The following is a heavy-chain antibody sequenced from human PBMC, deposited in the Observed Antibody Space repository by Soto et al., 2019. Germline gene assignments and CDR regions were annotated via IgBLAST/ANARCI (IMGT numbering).Heavy chain of an antibody. CDR3: AIVYCGGDCSPFDY. J-gene: IGHJ4*02. Sequence: VQLVESGGGLVQPGGSLRLSCATSGFTFSSYWMHWLRQVPGKGLVWVARINSDGSSTNYADSVKGRFTISRDNAKNTLYLQMNSLRAEDTAVYYCAIVYCGGDCSPFDYWGQGTLVTVSS. CDR1: GFTFSSYW. V-gene: IGHV3-74*01. CDR2: INSDGSST. D-gene: IGHD2-21*02.